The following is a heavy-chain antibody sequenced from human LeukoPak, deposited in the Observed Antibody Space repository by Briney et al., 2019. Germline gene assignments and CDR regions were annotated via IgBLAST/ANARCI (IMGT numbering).Heavy chain of an antibody. CDR3: ARQQPFVLRFLEWFLGGFDY. CDR1: GDITHY. D-gene: IGHD3-3*01. CDR2: IYFSGSV. V-gene: IGHV4-39*01. J-gene: IGHJ4*02. Sequence: SETLSLTCAVSGDITHYWGWVRQPPGKGPESIGSIYFSGSVYYNPSLKSRVTISVDTSKNQFSLKLSSVTAADTAVYYCARQQPFVLRFLEWFLGGFDYWGQGTLVTVSS.